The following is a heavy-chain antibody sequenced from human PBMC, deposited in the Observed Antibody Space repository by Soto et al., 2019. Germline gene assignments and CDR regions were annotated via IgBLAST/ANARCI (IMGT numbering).Heavy chain of an antibody. CDR3: AKDQRGLLWFGELLYRPGMDV. CDR1: GFPFICYA. D-gene: IGHD3-10*01. J-gene: IGHJ6*02. CDR2: ISGRGGST. Sequence: PGGSLGLSCAASGFPFICYAMSWARQPPGKGLEWVSAISGRGGSTYYADSVKGRFTISRDNSKNTLYLQMNSLRAEDTAVYYCAKDQRGLLWFGELLYRPGMDVWGQGT. V-gene: IGHV3-23*01.